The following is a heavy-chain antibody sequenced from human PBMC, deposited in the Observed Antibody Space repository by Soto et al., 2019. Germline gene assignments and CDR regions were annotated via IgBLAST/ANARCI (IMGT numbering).Heavy chain of an antibody. D-gene: IGHD2-15*01. Sequence: GASVKVSCKASGYTSTRYTMNWVRQAPGQRLEWMGWINPDNGNTKSSQKFQDRVIITRDTSASTAYMDLSSLRSEDTAVYYCARGIATGQLDPWGQGTLATVSS. CDR2: INPDNGNT. J-gene: IGHJ5*02. CDR1: GYTSTRYT. V-gene: IGHV1-3*01. CDR3: ARGIATGQLDP.